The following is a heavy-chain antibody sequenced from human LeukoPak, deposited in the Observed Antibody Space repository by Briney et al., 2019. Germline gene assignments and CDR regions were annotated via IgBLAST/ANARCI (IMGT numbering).Heavy chain of an antibody. Sequence: GGSLRLSCAASGFTFSSYALSWVRQAPGKGLEWVSYISSSSDTIYYADSVKGRFTVSRDNAKNSLYLQMNSLRAEDTAVYYCASPVSYDSSGPDYWSQGTLVTVSS. CDR2: ISSSSDTI. J-gene: IGHJ4*02. D-gene: IGHD3-22*01. CDR1: GFTFSSYA. CDR3: ASPVSYDSSGPDY. V-gene: IGHV3-48*01.